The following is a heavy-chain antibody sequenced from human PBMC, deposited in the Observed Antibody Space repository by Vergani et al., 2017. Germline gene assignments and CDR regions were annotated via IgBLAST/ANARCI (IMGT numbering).Heavy chain of an antibody. Sequence: EVQLVESGGGLVKPGGSLRLSCAASGFTFSSYSMNWVRQAPGKGLEWVSSISSSSSYIYYADSVKGRFTISRDNAKNSLYLQMNSLRAEDTAVYYCAKDSSGGYGGNLYFFDSWGQGTLVTVSS. CDR1: GFTFSSYS. V-gene: IGHV3-21*04. CDR3: AKDSSGGYGGNLYFFDS. CDR2: ISSSSSYI. D-gene: IGHD4-23*01. J-gene: IGHJ4*02.